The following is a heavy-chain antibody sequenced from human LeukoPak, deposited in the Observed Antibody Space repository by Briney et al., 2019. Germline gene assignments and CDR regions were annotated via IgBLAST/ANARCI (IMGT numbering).Heavy chain of an antibody. CDR1: GFTXXXYA. J-gene: IGHJ4*02. V-gene: IGHV3-23*01. CDR3: AKAKDYYDSSGFDARTPLDY. Sequence: GFTXXXYAMSWVRQAPGKGLEWVSAISGSGGRTYYADSVKGRFTISRDNSKNTLYLQMNSLRAEDTAVYYCAKAKDYYDSSGFDARTPLDYWGQGTLVTVSS. D-gene: IGHD3-22*01. CDR2: ISGSGGRT.